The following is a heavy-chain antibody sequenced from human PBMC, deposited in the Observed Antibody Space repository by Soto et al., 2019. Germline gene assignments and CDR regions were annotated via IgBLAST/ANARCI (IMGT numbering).Heavy chain of an antibody. CDR3: AKDSSGWERRYYYYHYMDV. J-gene: IGHJ6*03. D-gene: IGHD6-19*01. Sequence: EVQLLESGGGLVQPGGSLRLSCAASGFTFSSYAMSWVRQAPGKGLEWVSAISGSGGSTYYADSVKGRFTISSDNSKNTLYLQMNSMRAEDTAVYYCAKDSSGWERRYYYYHYMDVWGKGTTVTVSS. CDR1: GFTFSSYA. CDR2: ISGSGGST. V-gene: IGHV3-23*01.